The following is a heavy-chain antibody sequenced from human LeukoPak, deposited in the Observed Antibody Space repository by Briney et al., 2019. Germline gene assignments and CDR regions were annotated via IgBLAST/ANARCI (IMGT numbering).Heavy chain of an antibody. Sequence: GSLRLSCAASGFTFSSYEMNWVRQAPGKGLEWVSYIGSGSPVYYPDSVKGRFSISRDNAENSLYLQMNSLRVEDTAVYYCAAKEGTRSDFDYWGQGILVTVSS. V-gene: IGHV3-48*03. CDR2: IGSGSPV. CDR3: AAKEGTRSDFDY. J-gene: IGHJ4*02. D-gene: IGHD1-14*01. CDR1: GFTFSSYE.